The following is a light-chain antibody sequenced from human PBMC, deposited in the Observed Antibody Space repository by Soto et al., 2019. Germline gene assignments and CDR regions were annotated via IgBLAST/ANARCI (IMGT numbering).Light chain of an antibody. CDR3: QQYGSSPPLT. V-gene: IGKV3-20*01. CDR2: GAS. Sequence: EFVWTQSPGTLSLSPGERATLSCRASQSIGCNSFAWYQQKPGQAPRILIYGASTRATGIPDRFSGSGSVTDFTLTISRLEPEDFAVYYCQQYGSSPPLTFGGGTKVEIK. CDR1: QSIGCNS. J-gene: IGKJ4*01.